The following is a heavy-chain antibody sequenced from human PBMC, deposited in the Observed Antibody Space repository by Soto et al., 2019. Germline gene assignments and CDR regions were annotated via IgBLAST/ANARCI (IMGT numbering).Heavy chain of an antibody. CDR3: ARGRAYDFWSGYYYMDV. J-gene: IGHJ6*03. V-gene: IGHV4-34*01. CDR1: GGAFGVYY. Sequence: SDTLSLTCAVYGGAFGVYYWSWIRQPPGKGLEWIGEIKHSGSTNYNPSLKSRVTISVDTSKNQFSLKLSSVTAADTAVYYCARGRAYDFWSGYYYMDVWGKGTTVTVSS. D-gene: IGHD3-3*01. CDR2: IKHSGST.